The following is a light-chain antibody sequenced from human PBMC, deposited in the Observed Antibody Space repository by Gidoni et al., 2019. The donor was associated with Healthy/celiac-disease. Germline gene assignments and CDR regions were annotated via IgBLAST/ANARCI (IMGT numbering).Light chain of an antibody. V-gene: IGKV3-20*01. CDR3: QQDGSSPLFT. J-gene: IGKJ3*01. CDR2: GAS. Sequence: DIVLTQSPGTLSLSPGERATLSCRASQSVSSSYLAWYQQKPGQAPRRLIYGASSRATGIPDRFSGSGSGTDFTRTISRLEPEDFAVYYCQQDGSSPLFTFGPGTKVDIK. CDR1: QSVSSSY.